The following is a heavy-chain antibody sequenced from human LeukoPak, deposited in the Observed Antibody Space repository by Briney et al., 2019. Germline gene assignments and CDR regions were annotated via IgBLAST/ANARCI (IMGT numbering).Heavy chain of an antibody. CDR1: GFTFSAYA. V-gene: IGHV3-23*01. CDR2: IGSDNKP. J-gene: IGHJ4*02. CDR3: VRDRIGVFDPVAMRGYYFDY. Sequence: GGSLRLSCEASGFTFSAYAMTWVRQAPGKGLEWVSSIGSDNKPHYSESVKGRFAISRDNSKNTLYLQMSSLRAEDTGVYYCVRDRIGVFDPVAMRGYYFDYWGQGTLVTVSS. D-gene: IGHD2-2*01.